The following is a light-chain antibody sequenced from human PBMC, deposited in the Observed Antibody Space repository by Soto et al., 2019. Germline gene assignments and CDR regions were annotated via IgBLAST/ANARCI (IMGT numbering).Light chain of an antibody. Sequence: QSALTQAPSASGTPGQSITISCSGSSSNIGSNAVSWYQQVPGTAPQLLIYRDNQRPSGVPDRFSGSKSGTSASLAISGLQSEDEADYYCAAWEDSLNGDVFGTGTKLTVL. CDR2: RDN. CDR3: AAWEDSLNGDV. V-gene: IGLV1-44*01. J-gene: IGLJ1*01. CDR1: SSNIGSNA.